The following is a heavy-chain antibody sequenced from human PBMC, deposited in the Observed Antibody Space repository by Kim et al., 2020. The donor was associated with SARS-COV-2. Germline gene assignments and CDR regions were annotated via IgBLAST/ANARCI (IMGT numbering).Heavy chain of an antibody. CDR1: GFTFSNYA. D-gene: IGHD2-2*01. Sequence: GGSLRLSCAASGFTFSNYAMSWVRQAPRKGLEWVSAISASGGSTYYADSVKGRFTISRDNSKNMLYLQMNSLRAEDTAVYYCAKASSLSSSTSCPNWGQGTLVTVSS. V-gene: IGHV3-23*01. CDR3: AKASSLSSSTSCPN. J-gene: IGHJ4*02. CDR2: ISASGGST.